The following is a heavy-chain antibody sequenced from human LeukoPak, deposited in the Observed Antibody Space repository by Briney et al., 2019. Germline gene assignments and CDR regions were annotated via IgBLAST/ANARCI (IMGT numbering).Heavy chain of an antibody. Sequence: GGSLRLSXAAYGFTFSTYAMSWVRQAPGKGLEWVSHIGGSGGSIYYADSVKGRFAISRDNSKNTLYLQMNSLRAEDTAVYYCAKSDCGGDCHLLDYWGQGTLVTVSS. CDR3: AKSDCGGDCHLLDY. CDR2: IGGSGGSI. V-gene: IGHV3-23*01. D-gene: IGHD2-21*02. J-gene: IGHJ4*02. CDR1: GFTFSTYA.